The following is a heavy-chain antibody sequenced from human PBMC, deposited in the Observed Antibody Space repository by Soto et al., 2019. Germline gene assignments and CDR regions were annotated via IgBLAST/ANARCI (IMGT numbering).Heavy chain of an antibody. J-gene: IGHJ4*02. V-gene: IGHV3-23*01. D-gene: IGHD2-15*01. CDR2: ISGSGDNT. Sequence: EVQLLESGGGLVQPGGSLRLSCAASGFTFFNYAMTWVRQAPGRGLEWVSSISGSGDNTEYADSVKGRFTISRDNSKNTLFLQMNSRRVDDTAVYFCATPVGKEHFRGGSCYAGGDYWGQGTLVTVTA. CDR1: GFTFFNYA. CDR3: ATPVGKEHFRGGSCYAGGDY.